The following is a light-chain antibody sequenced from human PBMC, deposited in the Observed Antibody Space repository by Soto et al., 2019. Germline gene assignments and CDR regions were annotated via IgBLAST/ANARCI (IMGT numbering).Light chain of an antibody. Sequence: EIVITQCAATLSVSPWTITTLSCRASKSVSRSLAWYQQKPGQAPRLLISGASTRATGIPVRFSGSGSGTEFTLTISSLQSEDFAVYYCQQYDKWPPTFGQGTKVDIK. CDR2: GAS. CDR1: KSVSRS. J-gene: IGKJ1*01. CDR3: QQYDKWPPT. V-gene: IGKV3-15*01.